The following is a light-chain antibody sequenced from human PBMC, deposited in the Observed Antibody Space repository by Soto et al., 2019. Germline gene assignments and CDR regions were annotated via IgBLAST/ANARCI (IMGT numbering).Light chain of an antibody. CDR2: SNN. CDR1: SSNIGSNT. Sequence: QSVLTQPPSASGTPGQRVTISCSGSSSNIGSNTVNWYQQLPGTAPKLLIYSNNQRPSGVPDRFSGSKSGTSASLAISGLQSEDEAEYYCAAWDDSLNGHVVFGPGTKLTVL. CDR3: AAWDDSLNGHVV. V-gene: IGLV1-44*01. J-gene: IGLJ2*01.